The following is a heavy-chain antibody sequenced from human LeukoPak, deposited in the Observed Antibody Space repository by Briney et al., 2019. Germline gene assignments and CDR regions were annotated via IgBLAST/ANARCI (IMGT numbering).Heavy chain of an antibody. CDR2: ITNKHYGGTT. D-gene: IGHD3-3*01. CDR3: ARALLLMDFWSGSLAFDI. V-gene: IGHV3-49*04. Sequence: GGSLRLSCTTSGYTFADYGVSWVRQAPNKGLEWVAFITNKHYGGTTQYAASVKGRFTISRDNSKNTLYLQMGSLRAEDMAVYYCARALLLMDFWSGSLAFDIWGQGTMDTVSS. J-gene: IGHJ3*02. CDR1: GYTFADYG.